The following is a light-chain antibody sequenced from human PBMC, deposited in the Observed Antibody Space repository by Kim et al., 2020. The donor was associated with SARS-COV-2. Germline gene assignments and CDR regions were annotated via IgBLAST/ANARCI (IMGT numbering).Light chain of an antibody. CDR1: QGIRSY. V-gene: IGKV1-9*01. Sequence: GSVGDRDTITCRASQGIRSYLAWLQQKPGEAPKLLIYAASTLQTGVPSRFSGSGSGTDFTLTISSLQPEDFATYFCQQLNSYPLTFGGGTKVDIK. CDR2: AAS. J-gene: IGKJ4*01. CDR3: QQLNSYPLT.